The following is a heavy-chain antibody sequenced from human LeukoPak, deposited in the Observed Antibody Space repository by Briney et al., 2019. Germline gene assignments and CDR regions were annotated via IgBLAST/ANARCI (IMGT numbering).Heavy chain of an antibody. J-gene: IGHJ6*04. D-gene: IGHD3-3*01. CDR1: GYTSTSYY. V-gene: IGHV1-46*03. CDR3: ARKGGDYDFWSAMDV. CDR2: INPSGGST. Sequence: GASVKVSCKASGYTSTSYYMHWVRQAPGQGLEWMGIINPSGGSTSYAQKFQGRVTMTRDTSTSTVYMELSSLRSEDTAVYYCARKGGDYDFWSAMDVWGKGTTVTVSS.